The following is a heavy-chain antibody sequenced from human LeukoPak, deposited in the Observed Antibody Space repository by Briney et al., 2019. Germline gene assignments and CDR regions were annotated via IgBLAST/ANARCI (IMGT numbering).Heavy chain of an antibody. CDR2: IYYSGST. CDR3: ARTVPCSGGSCYPHLGFEFDP. Sequence: ASETLSLTCTVSGGSISSSSYYWGWIRQPPGKGLEWIGSIYYSGSTYYNPSLKSRVTISVDTSKNQFSLKLSSVTAADTAVYYCARTVPCSGGSCYPHLGFEFDPWGQGTLVTVSS. J-gene: IGHJ5*02. CDR1: GGSISSSSYY. D-gene: IGHD2-15*01. V-gene: IGHV4-39*07.